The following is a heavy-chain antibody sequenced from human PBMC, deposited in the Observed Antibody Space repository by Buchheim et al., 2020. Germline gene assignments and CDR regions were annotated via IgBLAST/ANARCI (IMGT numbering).Heavy chain of an antibody. V-gene: IGHV3-48*01. CDR3: ASLGGSYFRRYFDL. CDR2: ISSSSSTI. CDR1: GFTFSSYS. D-gene: IGHD1-26*01. J-gene: IGHJ2*01. Sequence: EVQLVESGGGLVQPGGSLRLSCAASGFTFSSYSMNWVRQAPGKGLEWVSYISSSSSTIYYADSVKGRFIISRDNAKNSLYLQMNSLKAEDTAVYYCASLGGSYFRRYFDLWGPWHP.